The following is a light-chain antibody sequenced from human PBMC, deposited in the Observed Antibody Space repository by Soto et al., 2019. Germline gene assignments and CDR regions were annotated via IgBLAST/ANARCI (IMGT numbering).Light chain of an antibody. J-gene: IGKJ4*01. CDR3: QQYGRSPPT. CDR2: GAS. Sequence: EIVLTQSPGTLSLSPGERATLSCRASQRVTSDFLAWYQQQAGQAPSLLIYGASNRATGVPDRFSGSGSGTDFTLTISRLEPEDFAVYHCQQYGRSPPTFGGGTKVGFK. V-gene: IGKV3-20*01. CDR1: QRVTSDF.